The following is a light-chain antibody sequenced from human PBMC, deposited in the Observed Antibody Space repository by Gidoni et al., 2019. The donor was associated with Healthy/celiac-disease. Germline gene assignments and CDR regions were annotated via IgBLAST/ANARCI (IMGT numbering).Light chain of an antibody. Sequence: EIVLTQSPATLSLSPGERATLSCRASQSFSSYLACYQEKPGQAPRLLIYDASNRATGIPARFSGSGSGTDFTLTISSLEPEDFAVYYCQQRSNWPGTFXGXTKVEIK. J-gene: IGKJ4*01. V-gene: IGKV3-11*01. CDR3: QQRSNWPGT. CDR2: DAS. CDR1: QSFSSY.